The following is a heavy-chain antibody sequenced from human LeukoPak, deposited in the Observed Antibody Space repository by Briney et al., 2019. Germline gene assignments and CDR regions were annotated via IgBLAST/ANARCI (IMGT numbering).Heavy chain of an antibody. CDR3: ARDHFIRFGDPSYYYYGMDV. Sequence: SETLSLTCTVSGGSISSGGYYWSWIRQPPGKGLEWIGYIYYSGSTYYNPSLKSRVTISVDTSKNQFSLKLSSVTAADTAVYYCARDHFIRFGDPSYYYYGMDVWGQGTTVTVSS. D-gene: IGHD3-10*01. CDR1: GGSISSGGYY. CDR2: IYYSGST. V-gene: IGHV4-31*03. J-gene: IGHJ6*02.